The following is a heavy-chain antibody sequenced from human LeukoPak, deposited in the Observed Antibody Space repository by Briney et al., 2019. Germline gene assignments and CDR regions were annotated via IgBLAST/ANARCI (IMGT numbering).Heavy chain of an antibody. CDR3: ATPLDYRDSSGFHQGGD. D-gene: IGHD3-22*01. Sequence: GGSLRLSCAASGFTFSGHWMTWVRQAPGKGLEWVANIKEDGSKKNYVDSVRGRFTISRDNAKNSLYLQMTSLRAEDTAMYYCATPLDYRDSSGFHQGGDWGQGTLVTVSS. V-gene: IGHV3-7*03. CDR2: IKEDGSKK. J-gene: IGHJ4*02. CDR1: GFTFSGHW.